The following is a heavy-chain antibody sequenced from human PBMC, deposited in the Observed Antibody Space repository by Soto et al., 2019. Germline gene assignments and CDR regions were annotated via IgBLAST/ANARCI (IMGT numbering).Heavy chain of an antibody. CDR1: AYSSTSDC. Sequence: PWECLKISCKGSAYSSTSDCIGWVRQMPVKGLEWMGIIYPGDSDTRYSPSFQGHVTISADKSINTAYLQWSSLKASDTAMYFCFTHGAYFAYWGPGTRVTVSS. D-gene: IGHD3-16*01. J-gene: IGHJ4*02. CDR3: FTHGAYFAY. CDR2: IYPGDSDT. V-gene: IGHV5-51*01.